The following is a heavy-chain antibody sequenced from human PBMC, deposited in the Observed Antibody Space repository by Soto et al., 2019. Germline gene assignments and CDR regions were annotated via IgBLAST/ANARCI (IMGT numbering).Heavy chain of an antibody. CDR3: VRDLDGSGSYYTGD. V-gene: IGHV1-18*01. CDR2: IRVHNGNT. J-gene: IGHJ4*02. CDR1: GYNFINYG. D-gene: IGHD3-10*01. Sequence: QVHLVQSGVEVKKPGASVKVSCKASGYNFINYGITWVRQAPGQGLEWMAWIRVHNGNTNYAQNLQGRVTMTTDTSTSTAYMELRSLRSDDTAVYYCVRDLDGSGSYYTGDWGPGTMVTVSS.